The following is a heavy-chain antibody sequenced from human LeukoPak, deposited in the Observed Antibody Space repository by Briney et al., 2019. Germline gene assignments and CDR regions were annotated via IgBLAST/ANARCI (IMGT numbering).Heavy chain of an antibody. CDR3: ATTYYYDSSGYYSDDY. J-gene: IGHJ4*02. D-gene: IGHD3-22*01. CDR2: FDPEDGET. CDR1: GYTFTSYY. Sequence: ASVKVSCKASGYTFTSYYMHWVRQAPGKGLEWMGGFDPEDGETIYAQKFQGRVTMTEDTSTDTAYMELSSLRSEDTAVYYCATTYYYDSSGYYSDDYWGQGTLVTVSS. V-gene: IGHV1-24*01.